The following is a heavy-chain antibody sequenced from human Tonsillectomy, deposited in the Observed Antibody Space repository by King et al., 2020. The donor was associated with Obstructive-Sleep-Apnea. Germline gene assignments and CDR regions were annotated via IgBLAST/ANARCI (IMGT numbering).Heavy chain of an antibody. Sequence: VQLQESGPGLVKPSETLSLTCTVSGYSISSGYYWGWIRQPPGKGLEWIGSIYHSGSTYYNPSLKSRVTISVDTSKNQFSLKLSSVTAADTAVYYCARVLGGYGRDAFDIWGQGTMVTVSS. J-gene: IGHJ3*02. CDR3: ARVLGGYGRDAFDI. V-gene: IGHV4-38-2*02. D-gene: IGHD1-1*01. CDR1: GYSISSGYY. CDR2: IYHSGST.